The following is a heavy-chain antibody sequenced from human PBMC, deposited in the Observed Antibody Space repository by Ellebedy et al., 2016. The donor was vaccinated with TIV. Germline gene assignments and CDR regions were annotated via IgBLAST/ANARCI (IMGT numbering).Heavy chain of an antibody. J-gene: IGHJ4*02. CDR3: AREDYYGSGSNDY. CDR1: GGSISSGGYY. D-gene: IGHD3-10*01. V-gene: IGHV4-39*07. Sequence: SETLSLTXTVSGGSISSGGYYWSWIRQPPGKGLEWIGSIYYSGSTYYNPSLKSRVTISVDTSKNQFSLKLSSVTAADTAVYYCAREDYYGSGSNDYWGQGTLVTVSS. CDR2: IYYSGST.